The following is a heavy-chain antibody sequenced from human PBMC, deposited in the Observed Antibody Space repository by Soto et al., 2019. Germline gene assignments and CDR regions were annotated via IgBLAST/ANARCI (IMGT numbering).Heavy chain of an antibody. CDR2: INPNSGGT. J-gene: IGHJ4*02. V-gene: IGHV1-2*02. D-gene: IGHD6-13*01. CDR3: ATSSSWPLVCQSH. Sequence: QVQLVQSGAEVKKPGASVKVSCKASGYTFTGYYMHWVRQAPGQGLEWMGWINPNSGGTSYAQKFQGRVTMTRDTSISTAYMELSRLRSDDTAVYYCATSSSWPLVCQSHWGQGTLVTVSS. CDR1: GYTFTGYY.